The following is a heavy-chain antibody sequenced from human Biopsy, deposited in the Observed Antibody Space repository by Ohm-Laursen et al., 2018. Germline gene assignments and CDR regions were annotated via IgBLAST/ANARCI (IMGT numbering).Heavy chain of an antibody. J-gene: IGHJ5*02. CDR3: ARGYSRRVSVFEASIYWFDT. CDR1: GYSFSTYD. D-gene: IGHD6-6*01. CDR2: MIPSSGKT. Sequence: GASVKVSRNASGYSFSTYDVDWVRQARGQGLEWMGWMIPSSGKTGYAQRFQGRVTLTMNTSISTAYMELSGLRSEDTAVYFCARGYSRRVSVFEASIYWFDTWGQGTLVTVSS. V-gene: IGHV1-8*01.